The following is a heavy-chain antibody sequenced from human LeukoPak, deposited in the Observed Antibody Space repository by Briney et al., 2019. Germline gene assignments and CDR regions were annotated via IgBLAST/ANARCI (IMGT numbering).Heavy chain of an antibody. V-gene: IGHV1-18*01. CDR2: ISAYNGNT. J-gene: IGHJ4*02. CDR1: GYTFTSYG. D-gene: IGHD3-10*01. Sequence: ASVKVSCKASGYTFTSYGISWVRQAPGQGLEWMGWISAYNGNTSYAQKLQDRVTMTTDTSTSTAYMELRSLRSDDTAVYYCARGHPEYYYGSGSYYWGQGTLVTVSS. CDR3: ARGHPEYYYGSGSYY.